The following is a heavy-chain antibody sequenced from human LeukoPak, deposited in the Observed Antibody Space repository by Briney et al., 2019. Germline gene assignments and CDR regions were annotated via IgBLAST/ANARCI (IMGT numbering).Heavy chain of an antibody. D-gene: IGHD4-17*01. CDR3: AGGDYGDYSFYWYFDL. J-gene: IGHJ2*01. Sequence: SRTLSLTSTVSVGSTSSYYSSWIRQPPRKGLEWIGYVYYSGSTNSNTSLKRRVTISVDTSKNTISLKLCALTPADTALYYSAGGDYGDYSFYWYFDLWGRGTLVTVSS. CDR2: VYYSGST. V-gene: IGHV4-59*01. CDR1: VGSTSSYY.